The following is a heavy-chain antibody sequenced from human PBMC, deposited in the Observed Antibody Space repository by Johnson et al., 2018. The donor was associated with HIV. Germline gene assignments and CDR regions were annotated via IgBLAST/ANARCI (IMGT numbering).Heavy chain of an antibody. V-gene: IGHV3-30*02. CDR2: IRYDGSNK. CDR3: ARGTYYYDSSTASDAFDI. Sequence: QVQLVESGGGVVQPGGSLRLSCAASGFTFSSYGMHWVRQAPGKGLEWVAFIRYDGSNKYYADSVKGRFTISRDNSKNTLYVQMDSLRAEDTAVYYCARGTYYYDSSTASDAFDIWGQGTMVTVSS. CDR1: GFTFSSYG. D-gene: IGHD3-22*01. J-gene: IGHJ3*02.